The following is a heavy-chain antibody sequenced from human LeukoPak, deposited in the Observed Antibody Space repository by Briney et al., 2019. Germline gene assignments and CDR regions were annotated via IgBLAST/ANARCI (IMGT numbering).Heavy chain of an antibody. Sequence: GGSLRLSCAASGFTFSNAWMSWVRQAPGKGLEWVGRIKSKTDGGTTDYAAPVKGRFTISRDDSKNTPYLQMNSLKTEDTAVYYCTTDPALAYCGGDCYSFDYWGQGTLVTVSS. D-gene: IGHD2-21*02. CDR3: TTDPALAYCGGDCYSFDY. J-gene: IGHJ4*02. CDR1: GFTFSNAW. V-gene: IGHV3-15*01. CDR2: IKSKTDGGTT.